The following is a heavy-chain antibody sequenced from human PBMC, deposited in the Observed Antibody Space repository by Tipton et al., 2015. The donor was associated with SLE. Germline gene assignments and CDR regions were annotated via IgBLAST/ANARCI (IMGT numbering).Heavy chain of an antibody. CDR3: AKGGLVGYYFDY. D-gene: IGHD2-8*02. CDR2: ISGSGGST. J-gene: IGHJ4*02. V-gene: IGHV3-23*01. CDR1: GFTFSSYA. Sequence: SLRLSCAASGFTFSSYAMSWVRQAPGKGLEWVSAISGSGGSTYYADSVKGRFTISRDNSKNTLYLQMNSLRAEDTAVYYCAKGGLVGYYFDYWGQGTLVTVSS.